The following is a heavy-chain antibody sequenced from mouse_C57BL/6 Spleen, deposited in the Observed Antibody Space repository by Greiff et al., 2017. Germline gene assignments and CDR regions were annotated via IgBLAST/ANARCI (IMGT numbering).Heavy chain of an antibody. CDR3: GRGEWVTTPGYFDF. CDR1: GYTFTGYW. J-gene: IGHJ1*03. Sequence: QVQLLQSGAELVKPGASVKLSCKASGYTFTGYWIDWVKQRPGHGLEWIGEICPGSGSTNYNEKFKGKATFTADKSSNTAYMQLISLTTEDSAIYDFGRGEWVTTPGYFDFWGTGTTVTVSS. D-gene: IGHD2-3*01. V-gene: IGHV1-9*01. CDR2: ICPGSGST.